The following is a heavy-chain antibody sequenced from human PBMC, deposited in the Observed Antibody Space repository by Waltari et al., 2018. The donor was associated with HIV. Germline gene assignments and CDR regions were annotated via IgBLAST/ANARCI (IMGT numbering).Heavy chain of an antibody. D-gene: IGHD2-15*01. CDR3: ARGKGRGYCSGGSCYSQMSPLDY. CDR2: INHSGST. J-gene: IGHJ4*02. Sequence: QVQLQQWGAGLLKPSETLSLTCAVYGGSFSGYYWSWIRQPPGKGLEWIGEINHSGSTNDNPSLKSRVTISVDTSKNQFSLKLSSVAAADTAVYYCARGKGRGYCSGGSCYSQMSPLDYWGQGTLVTVSS. V-gene: IGHV4-34*01. CDR1: GGSFSGYY.